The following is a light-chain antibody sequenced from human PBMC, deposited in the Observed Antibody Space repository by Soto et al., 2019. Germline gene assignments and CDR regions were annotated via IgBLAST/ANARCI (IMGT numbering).Light chain of an antibody. CDR3: QQYDNLPIT. CDR1: QDISNY. CDR2: DAS. Sequence: DIQMTQSPSSLSASVGARVPITCQASQDISNYLNWYQQKPGKAPKLLIYDASNLETGVPSRFSGSGSGTDFTFTISSLQPEDIATYYCQQYDNLPITFGQGTRLEL. V-gene: IGKV1-33*01. J-gene: IGKJ5*01.